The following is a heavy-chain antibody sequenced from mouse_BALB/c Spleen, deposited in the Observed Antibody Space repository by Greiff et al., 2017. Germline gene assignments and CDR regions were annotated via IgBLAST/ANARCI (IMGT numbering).Heavy chain of an antibody. CDR1: GFAFSSYE. D-gene: IGHD1-1*01. V-gene: IGHV5-12-1*01. CDR3: ARQYYYGSSFDD. J-gene: IGHJ2*01. Sequence: EVKLMESGGGLAKPGGSVKLSCAASGFAFSSYEMSWVRQTPEKRLEWVAYISSSGGRTYYPDTVKGRSTISRDNANNTLYLQMSSLKAEDTAMYYCARQYYYGSSFDDWGQGTTLTVSS. CDR2: ISSSGGRT.